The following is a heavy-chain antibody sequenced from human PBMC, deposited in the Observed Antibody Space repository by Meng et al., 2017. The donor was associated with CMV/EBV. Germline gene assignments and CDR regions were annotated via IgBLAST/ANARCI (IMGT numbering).Heavy chain of an antibody. D-gene: IGHD2-2*01. V-gene: IGHV3-53*01. CDR2: IYSGGST. CDR3: ASGGVVVPDY. CDR1: GFTFSSYS. Sequence: GESLKISCAASGFTFSSYSMNWVRQAPGKGLEWVSVIYSGGSTYYADSVKGRFTISRDNSKNTLYLQMNSLRAEDTAVYYCASGGVVVPDYWGQGTLVTVSS. J-gene: IGHJ4*02.